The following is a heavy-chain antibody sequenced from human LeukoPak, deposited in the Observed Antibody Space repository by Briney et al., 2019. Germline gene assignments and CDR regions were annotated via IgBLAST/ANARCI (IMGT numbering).Heavy chain of an antibody. Sequence: ASGRFSGKASVYTFTTYVISGLRQAPGQGLKWRGGFSPSNGNTNYAQKLQGRVTMTTDTSTSTAYMELRSLRSDDTAVYYCARDQGYSYGYDYYYGMDVWGQGTTVTVSS. J-gene: IGHJ6*02. D-gene: IGHD5-18*01. CDR2: FSPSNGNT. CDR1: VYTFTTYV. V-gene: IGHV1-18*01. CDR3: ARDQGYSYGYDYYYGMDV.